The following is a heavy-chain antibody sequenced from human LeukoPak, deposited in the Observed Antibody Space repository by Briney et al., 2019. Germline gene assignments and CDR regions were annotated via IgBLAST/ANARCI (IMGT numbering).Heavy chain of an antibody. Sequence: SETLSLTCAVYGVSFSGYYWSWIRQPPGKGLQWIGEINHSGSTNYNPSLKSRVTISVDTSKNQFSLKLSSVTAADTAVYYCATHTAYPAFDIWGQGTMVTVSS. V-gene: IGHV4-34*01. D-gene: IGHD5-18*01. J-gene: IGHJ3*02. CDR2: INHSGST. CDR3: ATHTAYPAFDI. CDR1: GVSFSGYY.